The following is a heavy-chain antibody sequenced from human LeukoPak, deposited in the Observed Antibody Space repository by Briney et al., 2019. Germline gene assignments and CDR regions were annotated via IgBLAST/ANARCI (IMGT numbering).Heavy chain of an antibody. Sequence: PGGSLRLSCAASGFTFSSYSMNWVRQAPGKGLEWVSYISSSSSTIYYADSVKGRFTISRGNAKNSPYLQMNSLRAEDTAVYYCAREYFIDGSNSRIFFDSWGQGTLVTVSS. CDR2: ISSSSSTI. V-gene: IGHV3-48*04. D-gene: IGHD5-24*01. J-gene: IGHJ4*02. CDR1: GFTFSSYS. CDR3: AREYFIDGSNSRIFFDS.